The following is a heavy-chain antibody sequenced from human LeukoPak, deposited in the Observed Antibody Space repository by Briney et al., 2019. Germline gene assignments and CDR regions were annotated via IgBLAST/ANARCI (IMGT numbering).Heavy chain of an antibody. CDR3: ARSLRYFDWFFDY. D-gene: IGHD3-9*01. J-gene: IGHJ4*02. V-gene: IGHV4-34*01. Sequence: SETLSLTCAVYGRSFSGYYWSWIRQPPGKGLEWIGEINHSGSTNFNPSLKSRVNISVDTSKNQFSLKLSSVTAADTAVYYCARSLRYFDWFFDYWGQGTLVTVSS. CDR1: GRSFSGYY. CDR2: INHSGST.